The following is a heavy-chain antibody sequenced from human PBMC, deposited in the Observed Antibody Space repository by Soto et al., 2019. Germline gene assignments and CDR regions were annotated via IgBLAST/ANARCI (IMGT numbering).Heavy chain of an antibody. V-gene: IGHV1-18*01. CDR3: ARDLVDIVATGPYYFDY. CDR1: GYTFTSYG. Sequence: QVQLVQSGAEVKKPGASVKVSCKASGYTFTSYGISWVRQAPGQGLEWWGWISAYNGNTNYAQNLQGRVTMTTDTSTSTAYMELRSLRSDDTAVYYCARDLVDIVATGPYYFDYWGQGTLVTVSS. CDR2: ISAYNGNT. J-gene: IGHJ4*02. D-gene: IGHD5-12*01.